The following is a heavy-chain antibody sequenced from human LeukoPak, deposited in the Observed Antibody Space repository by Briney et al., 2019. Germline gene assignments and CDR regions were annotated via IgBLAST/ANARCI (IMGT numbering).Heavy chain of an antibody. V-gene: IGHV3-30*18. D-gene: IGHD3-10*01. CDR3: AKFGSVGSGTFDY. CDR1: GFTFSSYG. CDR2: ISYDGSNK. Sequence: GGSLRLSCAASGFTFSSYGMHWVRQAPGKGLEWVAVISYDGSNKYYADSVKGRFTISRDNSKNTLYLQMNSLRAEDTAVYYCAKFGSVGSGTFDYWGQGTLVIVSS. J-gene: IGHJ4*02.